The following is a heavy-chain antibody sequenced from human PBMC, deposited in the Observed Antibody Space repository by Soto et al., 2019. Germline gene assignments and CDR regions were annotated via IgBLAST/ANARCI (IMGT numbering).Heavy chain of an antibody. CDR1: GYTFTGYY. CDR3: ARESTRGDTAFDP. CDR2: INPNSGGT. V-gene: IGHV1-2*04. D-gene: IGHD5-18*01. Sequence: QVQLVQSGAEVKKPGASVKVSCKASGYTFTGYYMHWVRQAPGQGLEWMGWINPNSGGTNYAQKFQGWVTMTRDTSSSTAYMELSRLRSDETAVYYGARESTRGDTAFDPWGQGTLVTVSS. J-gene: IGHJ5*02.